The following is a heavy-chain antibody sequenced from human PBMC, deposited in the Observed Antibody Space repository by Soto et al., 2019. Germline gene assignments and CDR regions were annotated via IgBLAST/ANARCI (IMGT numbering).Heavy chain of an antibody. CDR2: ISGSGGST. CDR1: GFTFSSDS. J-gene: IGHJ6*02. D-gene: IGHD3-10*01. V-gene: IGHV3-23*01. Sequence: GGSLRLACAAAGFTFSSDSMSWVRQAPGKWLEWVSAISGSGGSTYYADSVKGRFTISRDNSKNTLYRQRNSLRAEDTAVYYCAEAGSMVRGAPYYYYGMDVWGQGTTVTVSS. CDR3: AEAGSMVRGAPYYYYGMDV.